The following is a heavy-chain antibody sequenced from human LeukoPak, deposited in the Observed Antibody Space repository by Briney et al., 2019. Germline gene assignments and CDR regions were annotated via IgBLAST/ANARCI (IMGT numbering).Heavy chain of an antibody. Sequence: SETLSLTCTVSGGSISSYYWSWIRQSPGKGLEWIGYIYCSGSPNYNPSLKSRVTISVDTSKNQFSLKLSSVTAADTAVYYCARSNFSSSWDLWGQGTLVTVSS. D-gene: IGHD6-13*01. CDR1: GGSISSYY. V-gene: IGHV4-59*08. CDR3: ARSNFSSSWDL. CDR2: IYCSGSP. J-gene: IGHJ4*02.